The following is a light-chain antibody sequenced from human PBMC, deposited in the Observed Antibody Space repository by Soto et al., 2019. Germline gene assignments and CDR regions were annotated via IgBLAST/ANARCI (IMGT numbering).Light chain of an antibody. CDR1: QSVSSN. Sequence: EIVMTQSPATLSVSPWERATLSCRASQSVSSNLAWYQQKPGQAPRLLIYDASNRATGIPARFSGSGSGTEFTLTISSLQSEDFAVYYCQQYNNWPPWTFGQGTKVDIK. CDR2: DAS. CDR3: QQYNNWPPWT. V-gene: IGKV3D-15*01. J-gene: IGKJ1*01.